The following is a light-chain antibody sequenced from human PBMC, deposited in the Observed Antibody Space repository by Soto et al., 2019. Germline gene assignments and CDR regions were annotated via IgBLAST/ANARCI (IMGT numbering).Light chain of an antibody. CDR3: QSCDSSLSVSV. CDR1: SSNIGAGYD. Sequence: QLVLTQPPSVSGAPGQRVTISCTGSSSNIGAGYDVHWYQQLPGTAPKLLIYGNSNRPSGVPDRFSGSKSGTSASLAITGLRPEDEADSYCQSCDSSLSVSVFGGGTKVTVL. J-gene: IGLJ2*01. CDR2: GNS. V-gene: IGLV1-40*01.